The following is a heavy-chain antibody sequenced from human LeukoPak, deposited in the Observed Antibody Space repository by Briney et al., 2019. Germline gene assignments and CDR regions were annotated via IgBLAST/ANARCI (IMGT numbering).Heavy chain of an antibody. J-gene: IGHJ6*03. Sequence: ASVKVSCKASGGTFNSHAIAWVRQAPGQGPEWMGGIIPISGTANYAQKFQGRVTITTDESTSTAYMELSRLTSDHTAVYYCARGLQYQLLKALGYYYMDVWGEGTTVTVSS. CDR3: ARGLQYQLLKALGYYYMDV. CDR2: IIPISGTA. CDR1: GGTFNSHA. V-gene: IGHV1-69*05. D-gene: IGHD2-2*01.